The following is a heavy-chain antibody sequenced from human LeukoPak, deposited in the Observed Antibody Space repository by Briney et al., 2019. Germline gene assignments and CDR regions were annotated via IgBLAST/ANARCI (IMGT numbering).Heavy chain of an antibody. CDR3: ARDRGDGYNLNWFDP. CDR2: IYYSGST. D-gene: IGHD5-24*01. V-gene: IGHV4-59*11. J-gene: IGHJ5*02. Sequence: SETLSLTCTVSGGSISSHYWSWIRQPPGKGLEWIAYIYYSGSTNYNPSLKSRVTISVGTSKNQLSLKLSSVTAADTAVYFCARDRGDGYNLNWFDPWGQGTLVTVSS. CDR1: GGSISSHY.